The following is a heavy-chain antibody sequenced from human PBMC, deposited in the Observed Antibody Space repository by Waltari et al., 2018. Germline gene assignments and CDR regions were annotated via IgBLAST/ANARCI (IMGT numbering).Heavy chain of an antibody. CDR3: AGEKARYGLDV. J-gene: IGHJ6*02. CDR1: GFPMTRSY. Sequence: QLQESGPGLVKPSETLSLPCHVPGFPMTRSYWAWVRQPPGKGLEWIGSVFHTGSTSYNPSLKSRVTMSVNPSKNQFTLRLSSVTAADTAVYYCAGEKARYGLDVWGQGTTVTVSS. CDR2: VFHTGST. V-gene: IGHV4-38-2*02.